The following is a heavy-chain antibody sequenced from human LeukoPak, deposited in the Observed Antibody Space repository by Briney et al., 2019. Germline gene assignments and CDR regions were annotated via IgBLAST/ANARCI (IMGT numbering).Heavy chain of an antibody. CDR1: GGSISSGGYY. CDR2: IYYIGST. V-gene: IGHV4-31*03. CDR3: ARVVGCSGGSCYFAYFDY. D-gene: IGHD2-15*01. Sequence: SQTLSLTCTVSGGSISSGGYYWSWIRQHPGKGLEWIGYIYYIGSTYYNPSLKSRVTISVDTSKNQFSLKMSSVTAADTAVYYCARVVGCSGGSCYFAYFDYWGQGTLVTVSS. J-gene: IGHJ4*02.